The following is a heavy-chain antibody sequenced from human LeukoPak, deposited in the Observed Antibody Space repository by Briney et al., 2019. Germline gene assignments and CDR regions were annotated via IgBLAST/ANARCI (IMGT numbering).Heavy chain of an antibody. D-gene: IGHD2-15*01. CDR3: ARSTPMAAGNFDY. V-gene: IGHV1-18*01. J-gene: IGHJ4*02. Sequence: ASVKVSCKASGYTFTSHGISWVRQAPGQGLEWMGWISAYNGNTNYAQKLQGRVTMTTDTSTSTVYMELRSLRSDDTAVYYCARSTPMAAGNFDYWGQGTLVTVSS. CDR1: GYTFTSHG. CDR2: ISAYNGNT.